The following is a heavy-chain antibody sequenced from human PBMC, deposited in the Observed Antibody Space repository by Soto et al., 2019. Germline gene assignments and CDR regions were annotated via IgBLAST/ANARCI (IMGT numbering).Heavy chain of an antibody. CDR3: HSSRDYKFAY. V-gene: IGHV3-30*03. CDR1: GFPFTGLG. D-gene: IGHD4-17*01. J-gene: IGHJ4*02. Sequence: PGGSLRLSCAASGFPFTGLGRHWVRQAPGKGLEWVAVVSYDGSTTTYADSVKGRFTISRDNAKNTLFLQMNSLRADDTAVYYCHSSRDYKFAYWGQGTLVTVSS. CDR2: VSYDGSTT.